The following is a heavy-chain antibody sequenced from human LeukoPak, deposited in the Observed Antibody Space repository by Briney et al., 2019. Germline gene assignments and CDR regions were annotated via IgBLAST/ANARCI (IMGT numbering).Heavy chain of an antibody. CDR2: INPATGET. D-gene: IGHD6-19*01. J-gene: IGHJ4*02. V-gene: IGHV1-2*02. CDR3: AKRGAGPSIAVFDY. Sequence: ASVKVSCKASGYPFTAYYMHWARQAPGQGLEWMGCINPATGETKYAQNFQDRVTMTTDTSITRVYMELRRLTSDDTAVYYCAKRGAGPSIAVFDYWGQGTLVTVSS. CDR1: GYPFTAYY.